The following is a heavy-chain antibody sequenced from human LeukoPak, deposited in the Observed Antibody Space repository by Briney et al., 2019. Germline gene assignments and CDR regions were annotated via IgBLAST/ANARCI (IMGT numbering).Heavy chain of an antibody. CDR3: AELGITMIGGV. V-gene: IGHV3-7*01. D-gene: IGHD3-10*02. Sequence: AGGSLRLSCAASGFTFSSYGMGWVRQAPGKGLEWVANIKQDGSEKYYVDSVKGRFTISRDNAKNSLYLQMNSLRAEDTAVYYCAELGITMIGGVWGKGTTVTISS. CDR1: GFTFSSYG. J-gene: IGHJ6*04. CDR2: IKQDGSEK.